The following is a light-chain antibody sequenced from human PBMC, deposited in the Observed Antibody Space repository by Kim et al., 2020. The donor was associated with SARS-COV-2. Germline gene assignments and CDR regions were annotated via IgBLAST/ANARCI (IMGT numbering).Light chain of an antibody. CDR3: QQYAYLPFT. Sequence: SASVGDRVTITCQASQDITNYVNWYQQRSGKAPKLLMYDVSNLGAGVPSRFSGSGSGTDFILTINSLQPEDAATYYCQQYAYLPFTFGQGTKVEI. CDR1: QDITNY. V-gene: IGKV1-33*01. J-gene: IGKJ2*01. CDR2: DVS.